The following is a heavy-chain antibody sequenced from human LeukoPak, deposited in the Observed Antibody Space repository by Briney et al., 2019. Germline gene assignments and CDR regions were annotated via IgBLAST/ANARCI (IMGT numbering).Heavy chain of an antibody. V-gene: IGHV1-69*13. CDR3: ARYRDYGVVVVAATPGYAFDI. D-gene: IGHD2-15*01. CDR2: IIPIFGTA. CDR1: GGTFSSYA. Sequence: ASVKVSCKASGGTFSSYAISWVRQAPGQGLEWMGGIIPIFGTANYAQKFQGRVTITADESTSTAYMELSSLRSEDTAVYYCARYRDYGVVVVAATPGYAFDIWGQGTMVTVSS. J-gene: IGHJ3*02.